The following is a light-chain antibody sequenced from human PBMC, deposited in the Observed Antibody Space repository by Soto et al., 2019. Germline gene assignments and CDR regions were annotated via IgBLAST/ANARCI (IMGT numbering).Light chain of an antibody. CDR1: QDLDRW. Sequence: HMTQSPSSLSASVVAIVQITCPASQDLDRWLAWYQQKPGEAPKVLIFAASSLQSGLPSRFSGGGSGTDFSLTISSLQPEDFATYYCKKSRSFPLTCGGGNKGDIK. CDR3: KKSRSFPLT. CDR2: AAS. V-gene: IGKV1D-12*01. J-gene: IGKJ4*01.